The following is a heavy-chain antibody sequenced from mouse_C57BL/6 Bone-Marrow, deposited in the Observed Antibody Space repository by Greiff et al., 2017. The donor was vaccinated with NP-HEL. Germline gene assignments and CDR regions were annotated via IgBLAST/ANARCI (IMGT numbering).Heavy chain of an antibody. CDR1: GYTFTSYW. CDR2: IYPGSGST. J-gene: IGHJ3*01. Sequence: QVQLQQPGAELVKPGASVKMSCKASGYTFTSYWITWVKQRPGQGLEWIGDIYPGSGSTNYNEKFKSKATLTVDTSSSTAYMQLSSLTSEDSAVYYCARFYDYGAGFAYWGQGTLVTVSA. CDR3: ARFYDYGAGFAY. V-gene: IGHV1-55*01. D-gene: IGHD2-4*01.